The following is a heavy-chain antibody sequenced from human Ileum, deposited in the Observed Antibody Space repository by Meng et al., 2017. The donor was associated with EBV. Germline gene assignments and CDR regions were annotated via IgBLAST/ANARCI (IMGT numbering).Heavy chain of an antibody. Sequence: QVQLQEAGPRLVKPSGPVSLTCAVSGGSIISSKWWSWVRQSPGTGLEWIGEIYHHGTTNYNPSLKSRVTISVDTSKNKFFLNLTSLTAADTAVYYCARLDSSGYYFGGWFDPWGQGILVTVSS. J-gene: IGHJ5*02. D-gene: IGHD3-22*01. CDR1: GGSIISSKW. CDR2: IYHHGTT. CDR3: ARLDSSGYYFGGWFDP. V-gene: IGHV4-4*02.